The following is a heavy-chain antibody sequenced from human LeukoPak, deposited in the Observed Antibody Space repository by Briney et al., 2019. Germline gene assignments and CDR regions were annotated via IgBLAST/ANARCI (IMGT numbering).Heavy chain of an antibody. J-gene: IGHJ4*02. Sequence: PSETLSLTCTVSGGSISSSSYYCGWIRQPPGKGLEWIASTYYSGSTYYNPSLKSRVTVSVDTSKNQFSLKLSSVTAADTAVYYCARLDSSSWYYFDYWGQGTLVTVSS. CDR2: TYYSGST. V-gene: IGHV4-39*01. CDR1: GGSISSSSYY. D-gene: IGHD6-13*01. CDR3: ARLDSSSWYYFDY.